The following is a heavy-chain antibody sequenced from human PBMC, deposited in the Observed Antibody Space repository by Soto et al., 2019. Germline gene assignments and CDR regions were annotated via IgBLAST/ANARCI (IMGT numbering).Heavy chain of an antibody. CDR1: GFTFSSYW. CDR3: ARQWLKAYFDY. J-gene: IGHJ4*02. V-gene: IGHV3-7*01. Sequence: GESLKISCAASGFTFSSYWMSWVRQAPGKGLEWVANIKEDGSEKDYVDSVKGRFTISSDNAKNSLFLQMNSLRAEDTAVYYCARQWLKAYFDYWGQGTLVTVSS. CDR2: IKEDGSEK. D-gene: IGHD6-19*01.